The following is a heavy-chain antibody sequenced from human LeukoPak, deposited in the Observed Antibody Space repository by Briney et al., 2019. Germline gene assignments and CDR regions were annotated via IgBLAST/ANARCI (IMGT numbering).Heavy chain of an antibody. J-gene: IGHJ4*02. CDR3: AKDREGLDVLGFLDG. V-gene: IGHV3-30*02. D-gene: IGHD3/OR15-3a*01. CDR1: GFTFSNYA. Sequence: PGGSLRLSCAASGFTFSNYAMSWVRQAPGKGLEWVAFIHYEGSNKYYAHSVKGRFTISRDNSKSTLHLQMNSLRADDTAVYYCAKDREGLDVLGFLDGWGQGTLVTVSS. CDR2: IHYEGSNK.